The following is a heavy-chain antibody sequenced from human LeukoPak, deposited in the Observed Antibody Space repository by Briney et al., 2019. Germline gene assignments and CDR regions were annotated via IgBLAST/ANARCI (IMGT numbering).Heavy chain of an antibody. CDR2: ISYDGSNK. V-gene: IGHV3-30*04. Sequence: GASLRLSCAASGFTFSSYAMHWVRQAPDKGLEWVAVISYDGSNKYYADSVKGRFTISRDNSKNTLYLQMNSLRAEDTAVYYCAREIVVVTNLFDYWGQGTLVTVSS. D-gene: IGHD2-21*02. CDR1: GFTFSSYA. CDR3: AREIVVVTNLFDY. J-gene: IGHJ4*02.